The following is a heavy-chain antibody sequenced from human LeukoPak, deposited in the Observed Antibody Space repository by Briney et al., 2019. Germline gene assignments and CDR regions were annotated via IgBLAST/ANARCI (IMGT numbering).Heavy chain of an antibody. J-gene: IGHJ4*02. Sequence: SVKVSCKASGGTFISYAISWVRQAPGQGLEWMGGIIPIFGTANYAQKFQGRVTITTDESTSTAYMELSSLRSEDTAVYYCASTNTAMYSNNACRWDYWGQGTLVTVSS. CDR3: ASTNTAMYSNNACRWDY. CDR2: IIPIFGTA. V-gene: IGHV1-69*05. D-gene: IGHD5-18*01. CDR1: GGTFISYA.